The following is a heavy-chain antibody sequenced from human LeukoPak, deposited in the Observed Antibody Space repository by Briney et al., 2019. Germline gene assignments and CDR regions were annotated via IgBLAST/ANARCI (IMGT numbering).Heavy chain of an antibody. V-gene: IGHV3-11*04. Sequence: GGSLRLSCAASGFTFSDYYMNWIRQAPGKGLEWVSYISSSGSTIYYADSVKGRFTISRDNSKNTLYLQMNSLRAEDTAVYYCARRPNSRLNPPDDAFDIWGQGTMVTVSS. CDR1: GFTFSDYY. CDR2: ISSSGSTI. J-gene: IGHJ3*02. D-gene: IGHD6-13*01. CDR3: ARRPNSRLNPPDDAFDI.